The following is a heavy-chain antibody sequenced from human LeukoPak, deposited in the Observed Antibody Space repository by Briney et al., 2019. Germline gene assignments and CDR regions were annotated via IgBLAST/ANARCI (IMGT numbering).Heavy chain of an antibody. CDR2: IKQDGSEK. D-gene: IGHD2-15*01. CDR3: ARRYCSGGSCRFDY. J-gene: IGHJ4*02. CDR1: GFTFSSYW. Sequence: PGGSLRLSCAASGFTFSSYWMSWVRQAPGKGLEWVANIKQDGSEKYYVDSVKGRFTISRDNAKNSLYLQMNSLRAEDTAVYYCARRYCSGGSCRFDYWGQGTLVTVSS. V-gene: IGHV3-7*02.